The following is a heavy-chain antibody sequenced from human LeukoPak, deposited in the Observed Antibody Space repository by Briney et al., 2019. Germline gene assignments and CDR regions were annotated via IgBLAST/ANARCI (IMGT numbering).Heavy chain of an antibody. Sequence: PGGSLRLSCAASGFTFSSYSMNWVRQAPGKGLEWVSSISSSSSYIYYADSVKGRFTISRDSAKNSLYLQMNSLRAEDTAVYYCARGPLWFGELGDYWGQGTLVTVSS. CDR3: ARGPLWFGELGDY. J-gene: IGHJ4*02. CDR2: ISSSSSYI. V-gene: IGHV3-21*01. CDR1: GFTFSSYS. D-gene: IGHD3-10*01.